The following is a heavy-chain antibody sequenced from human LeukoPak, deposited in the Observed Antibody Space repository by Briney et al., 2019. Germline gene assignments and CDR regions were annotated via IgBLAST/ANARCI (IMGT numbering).Heavy chain of an antibody. V-gene: IGHV1-69*04. D-gene: IGHD3-10*01. Sequence: ASVKVSCKASGGTFSSYAISWVRQAPGQGLEWMGRIIPILGIANYAQKFQGRVTITADKSTSTAYMELSSLRSEDTAVYYCARATKGSGGDHWGQGTLVTVPS. CDR1: GGTFSSYA. CDR2: IIPILGIA. J-gene: IGHJ4*02. CDR3: ARATKGSGGDH.